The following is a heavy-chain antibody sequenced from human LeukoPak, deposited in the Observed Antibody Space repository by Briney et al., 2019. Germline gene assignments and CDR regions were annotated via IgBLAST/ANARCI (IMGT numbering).Heavy chain of an antibody. J-gene: IGHJ4*02. V-gene: IGHV3-23*01. CDR2: ISGSGVST. Sequence: GGSLRLSCAASGFRFSSYAMSWVRQAPGKGLEWVSAISGSGVSTYYADSVKGRFTVSRDNAKNSLYLQMNSLRAEDTAVYYCARMNYVSSGWGAPFDYWGQGTLVTVSS. CDR1: GFRFSSYA. D-gene: IGHD1-7*01. CDR3: ARMNYVSSGWGAPFDY.